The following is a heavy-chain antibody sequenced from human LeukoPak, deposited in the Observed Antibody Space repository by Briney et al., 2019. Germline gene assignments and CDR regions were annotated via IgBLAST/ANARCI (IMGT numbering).Heavy chain of an antibody. Sequence: ASVKVSCKASGYAFTDYYLNWVRQAPGQGLEWMGWISPYSGATHYAQVFQGRVTMTRDTSISTAYMEVSRLRSDDTAVYYCARSVTTATWDYWGQGTLVTVSS. J-gene: IGHJ4*02. D-gene: IGHD4-17*01. CDR1: GYAFTDYY. V-gene: IGHV1-2*02. CDR2: ISPYSGAT. CDR3: ARSVTTATWDY.